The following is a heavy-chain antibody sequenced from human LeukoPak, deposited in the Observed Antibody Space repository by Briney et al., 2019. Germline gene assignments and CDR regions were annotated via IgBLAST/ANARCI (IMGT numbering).Heavy chain of an antibody. CDR2: ILYDGNEK. CDR3: ARGGLSRHFDLDY. CDR1: GFTFSSYP. Sequence: TGGSLRLSCAASGFTFSSYPMHWVRQAPGEGLEWVAAILYDGNEKFYADSVKGRFTISRDNSESTLYLQINSLRAEDTAVFYCARGGLSRHFDLDYWGQGTLVTVSS. D-gene: IGHD3-9*01. J-gene: IGHJ4*02. V-gene: IGHV3-30*04.